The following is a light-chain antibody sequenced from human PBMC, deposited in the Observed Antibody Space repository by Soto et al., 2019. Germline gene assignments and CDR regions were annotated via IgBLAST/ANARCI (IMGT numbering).Light chain of an antibody. CDR2: AAS. CDR1: QGISNF. Sequence: DIQMTQSPSSLSAYVGDRVTITCRASQGISNFLAWYQQKPGKVPKLLIYAASTLQSGVLSRFSGSPSGADFTLTISSLQPEDVATDYCQKYNNAPRTFGQGTKVEIK. V-gene: IGKV1-27*01. J-gene: IGKJ1*01. CDR3: QKYNNAPRT.